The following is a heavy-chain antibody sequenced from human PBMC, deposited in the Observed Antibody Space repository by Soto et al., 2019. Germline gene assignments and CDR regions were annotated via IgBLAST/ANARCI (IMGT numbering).Heavy chain of an antibody. Sequence: ASVTVSCKASGYTFTSYAMHWVRQAPGQRLEWMGWINAGNGNTKYSQKFQGRVTITRDTSASTAYMGLSSLRSEDTAVYYCARDRFITGTELYWFDPWGQGTLVTVSS. CDR2: INAGNGNT. D-gene: IGHD1-7*01. CDR1: GYTFTSYA. CDR3: ARDRFITGTELYWFDP. J-gene: IGHJ5*02. V-gene: IGHV1-3*01.